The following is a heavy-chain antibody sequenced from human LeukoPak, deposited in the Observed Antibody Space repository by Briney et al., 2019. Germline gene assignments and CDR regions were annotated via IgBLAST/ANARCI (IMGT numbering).Heavy chain of an antibody. V-gene: IGHV4-39*07. J-gene: IGHJ3*02. D-gene: IGHD3-9*01. Sequence: PSETLSLTCTVSGGSLSSNNYYWGWVRQPPGTGLEWLGTIYYSGSTYYNPSLKSRLTISIDTSKNQFSLKLNSVTAADTAVYYCASSTHYDILTGTGDGFDIWGQGTMVTVSS. CDR3: ASSTHYDILTGTGDGFDI. CDR1: GGSLSSNNYY. CDR2: IYYSGST.